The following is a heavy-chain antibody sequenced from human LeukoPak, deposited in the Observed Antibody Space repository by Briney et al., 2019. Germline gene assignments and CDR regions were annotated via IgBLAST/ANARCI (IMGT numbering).Heavy chain of an antibody. J-gene: IGHJ4*02. D-gene: IGHD4-23*01. V-gene: IGHV3-7*01. CDR2: IKQDGSEE. CDR3: ARWAGGGFDY. Sequence: GGSLRLSCAASGFTVSNYWMIWVRQTPEKGLEWVANIKQDGSEEYYVDSVNGRFTISRDNAKNSLFLQMNSLSAEDTAVYYCARWAGGGFDYWGQGTLVTVSS. CDR1: GFTVSNYW.